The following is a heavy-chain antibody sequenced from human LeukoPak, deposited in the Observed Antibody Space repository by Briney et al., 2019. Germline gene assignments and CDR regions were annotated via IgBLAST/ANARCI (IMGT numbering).Heavy chain of an antibody. V-gene: IGHV4-34*01. Sequence: SETLSLTCAVYGGSFSGYYWSWIRQPPGKGLEWIGEINHSGSTNYNPSLKSRVTISVDTSKNQFSLKLSSVTAADTAVYYCARGRGWYVLHYFDYWGQGTLVTVSS. CDR3: ARGRGWYVLHYFDY. CDR2: INHSGST. J-gene: IGHJ4*02. CDR1: GGSFSGYY. D-gene: IGHD6-19*01.